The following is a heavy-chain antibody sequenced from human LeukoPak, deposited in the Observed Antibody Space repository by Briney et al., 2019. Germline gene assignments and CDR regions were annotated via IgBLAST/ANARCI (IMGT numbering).Heavy chain of an antibody. CDR1: VYTFTGYF. Sequence: GASVKVSCKASVYTFTGYFMHWVRQAPGQGLEWMGWINPNSGGTNYAQKFQGRVTMTRDTSISTAYMELSRLTSDDTAVYYCARDILTDDAFDIWGQGTMVTVSS. D-gene: IGHD7-27*01. V-gene: IGHV1-2*02. J-gene: IGHJ3*02. CDR3: ARDILTDDAFDI. CDR2: INPNSGGT.